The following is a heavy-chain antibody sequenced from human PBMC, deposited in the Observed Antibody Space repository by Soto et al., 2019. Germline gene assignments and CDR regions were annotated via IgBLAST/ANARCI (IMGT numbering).Heavy chain of an antibody. Sequence: PGGSLRLSCAASGFTFSDYYMSWIRQAPGKGLEWVSYISSSSSYTNYADSVKGRFTISRDNAKNSLYLQMNSLRAEDTAVYYCARALYSYGYGGYYYGMDVWGQGTTVTVSS. V-gene: IGHV3-11*06. CDR1: GFTFSDYY. CDR3: ARALYSYGYGGYYYGMDV. J-gene: IGHJ6*02. CDR2: ISSSSSYT. D-gene: IGHD5-18*01.